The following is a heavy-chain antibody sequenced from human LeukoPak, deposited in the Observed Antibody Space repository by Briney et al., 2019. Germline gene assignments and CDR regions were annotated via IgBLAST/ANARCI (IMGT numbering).Heavy chain of an antibody. CDR3: ARGPSDYTWAWFDY. J-gene: IGHJ4*02. D-gene: IGHD4-11*01. CDR1: GYTFINYY. Sequence: ASVKVSFKASGYTFINYYIHWVRQAPGQGFEWVGLINPSGGGTSYAQKFQGRVSMTRDTSTDTVYMDLSSLRSEDTAVYYCARGPSDYTWAWFDYWGQGTLVTVSS. CDR2: INPSGGGT. V-gene: IGHV1-46*01.